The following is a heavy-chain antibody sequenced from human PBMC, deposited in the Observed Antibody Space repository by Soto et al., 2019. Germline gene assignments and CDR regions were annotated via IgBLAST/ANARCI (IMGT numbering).Heavy chain of an antibody. CDR1: GGSISSYC. J-gene: IGHJ4*02. D-gene: IGHD3-10*01. V-gene: IGHV4-59*08. CDR2: IYYSGST. Sequence: TSETLSLTCTVSGGSISSYCWSWIRQPPGKGLEWIGYIYYSGSTNYNPSLKSRVTISVDTSKNQFSLKLNSMTAADTAVYYCARHNYGSGSTYFDYWGQGTPVTVS. CDR3: ARHNYGSGSTYFDY.